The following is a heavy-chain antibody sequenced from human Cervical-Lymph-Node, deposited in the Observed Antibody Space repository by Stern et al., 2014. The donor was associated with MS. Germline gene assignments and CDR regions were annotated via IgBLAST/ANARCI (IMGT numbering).Heavy chain of an antibody. Sequence: EVQLVQSGGGLVQPGGSLRLSCAASGFTFSDYYMDWVRQAPGKGLEWVGRIRNKANSYTTEYAASVAGRFTISRDDSKNSLYLQMNTLKTEDTAVYYCARGSRHSDYWGQGIMVTVSS. V-gene: IGHV3-72*01. CDR3: ARGSRHSDY. J-gene: IGHJ4*02. CDR2: IRNKANSYTT. CDR1: GFTFSDYY.